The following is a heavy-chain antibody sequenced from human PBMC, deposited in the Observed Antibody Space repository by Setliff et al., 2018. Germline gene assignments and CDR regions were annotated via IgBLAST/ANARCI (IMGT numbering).Heavy chain of an antibody. CDR2: ISGSGGST. Sequence: GGSLRLSCAASGFTFSSYAMSWVRQAPGKGLEWVSAISGSGGSTYYADSVKGRFTISRDNSKNTLYLQMNSLRAEDTAVYYCARGPYSSSWYALRPLEGLNDYWGQGTLVTVSS. CDR1: GFTFSSYA. V-gene: IGHV3-23*01. D-gene: IGHD6-13*01. J-gene: IGHJ4*02. CDR3: ARGPYSSSWYALRPLEGLNDY.